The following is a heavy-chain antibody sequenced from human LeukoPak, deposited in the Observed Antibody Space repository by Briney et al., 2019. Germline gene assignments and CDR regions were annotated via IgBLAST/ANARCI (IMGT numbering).Heavy chain of an antibody. Sequence: KPSETLSLTCTVSGGSISSSSYYWGWIRQPPGKGLEWIGSIYYSGSTYYNPSLKSRVTISVDTSKNQFSLKLSSVTAADTAVYYCARASDSDLPFDYYYYYYMDVWGKGTTVTVSS. V-gene: IGHV4-39*07. CDR3: ARASDSDLPFDYYYYYYMDV. CDR1: GGSISSSSYY. J-gene: IGHJ6*03. CDR2: IYYSGST. D-gene: IGHD2-21*02.